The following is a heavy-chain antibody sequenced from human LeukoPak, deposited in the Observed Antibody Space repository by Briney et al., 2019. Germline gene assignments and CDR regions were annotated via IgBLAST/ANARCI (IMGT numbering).Heavy chain of an antibody. V-gene: IGHV1-3*01. D-gene: IGHD3-10*01. J-gene: IGHJ5*02. CDR1: GYTFITYP. CDR3: ARGWFASGSYPWFDP. CDR2: INAGNGNT. Sequence: ASVKVSCKASGYTFITYPIHWVRQAPGQRPEWMGLINAGNGNTRYSQKFQGRLTITRDTSANTAYMDLSRLRSEDTAVYYCARGWFASGSYPWFDPWGQGTLVTVSS.